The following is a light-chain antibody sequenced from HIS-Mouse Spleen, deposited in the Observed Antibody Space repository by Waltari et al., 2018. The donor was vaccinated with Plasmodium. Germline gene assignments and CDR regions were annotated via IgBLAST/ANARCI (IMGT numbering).Light chain of an antibody. J-gene: IGKJ2*01. CDR3: QQYNSYFT. Sequence: DIQMTQSPSTLSASVGDRVTITCRASQSISSWLAWYQQKPGKAPKLLNYKASSVESGAPSRCSGSGSGTEFTLTISSLQPDDVATYYRQQYNSYFTVGQGTKLEIK. V-gene: IGKV1-5*03. CDR1: QSISSW. CDR2: KAS.